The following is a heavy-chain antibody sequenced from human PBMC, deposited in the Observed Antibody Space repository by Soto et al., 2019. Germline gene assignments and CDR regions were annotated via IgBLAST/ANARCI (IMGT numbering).Heavy chain of an antibody. D-gene: IGHD3-10*01. V-gene: IGHV3-9*01. CDR3: AKDRGSGSYAANYYYYGMDV. CDR2: INWNSGSI. J-gene: IGHJ6*02. Sequence: EEQLVESGGGLVQPGRSLRLSCAASGFTLDDYAMHWVRQAPGKGLEWVSGINWNSGSIGYADSVKGRFTISRDNAKTSLYLQMNSLRAEDTALHYCAKDRGSGSYAANYYYYGMDVWGQGTTVTVSS. CDR1: GFTLDDYA.